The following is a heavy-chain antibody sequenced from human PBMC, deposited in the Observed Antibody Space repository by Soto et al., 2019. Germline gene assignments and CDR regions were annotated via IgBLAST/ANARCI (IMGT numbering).Heavy chain of an antibody. J-gene: IGHJ4*02. D-gene: IGHD2-8*01. V-gene: IGHV3-74*01. Sequence: EVQLVESGGGLVHPGGSLRLSCVASGFTFSHHRMHWVRQVPGKGLVWVSCIEGDGSRTSYADSVKGRFTISRDNAKNPVSLQMNSLRVDDTAGYYCARDTNGLSYWGQGTLVTVSS. CDR1: GFTFSHHR. CDR3: ARDTNGLSY. CDR2: IEGDGSRT.